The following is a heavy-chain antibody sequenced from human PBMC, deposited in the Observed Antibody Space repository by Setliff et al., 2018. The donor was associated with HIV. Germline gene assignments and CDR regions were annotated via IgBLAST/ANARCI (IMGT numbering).Heavy chain of an antibody. V-gene: IGHV4-61*02. J-gene: IGHJ6*03. CDR1: GGSVSSGNYY. Sequence: TSETLSLTCTVSGGSVSSGNYYWSWIRQPAGKGLEWIGRIYSSGRTNYNPSLKSRVTMSIDTSTNQFSLKLTSVTSADTAVYYCARDRDIVVVQASPQGYYYYMYVWGKGTTVSVSS. CDR2: IYSSGRT. CDR3: ARDRDIVVVQASPQGYYYYMYV. D-gene: IGHD2-2*01.